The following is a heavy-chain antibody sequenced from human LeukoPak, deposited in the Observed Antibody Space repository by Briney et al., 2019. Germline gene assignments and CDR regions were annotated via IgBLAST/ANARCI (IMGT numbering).Heavy chain of an antibody. CDR2: IYYSGST. CDR1: GGSISSSSYY. D-gene: IGHD2-2*01. Sequence: SSETLSLTYTVSGGSISSSSYYWGWIRQPPGKGLEWIGSIYYSGSTYYNPSLKSRVTISVDTSKNQFSLKLSSVTAADTAVYYCARHGVVPADYYFDYWGQGTLVTVSS. J-gene: IGHJ4*02. CDR3: ARHGVVPADYYFDY. V-gene: IGHV4-39*01.